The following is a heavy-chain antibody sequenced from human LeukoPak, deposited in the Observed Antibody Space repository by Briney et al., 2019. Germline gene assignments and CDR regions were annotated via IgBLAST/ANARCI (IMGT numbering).Heavy chain of an antibody. J-gene: IGHJ4*02. Sequence: GGSLTLSCAASGFTFSSYSMNWVRQAPGKGLEWVSSISSTSSYIYYADSVKGRFTISRDNAKNSLYLQMNSLRAEDTAVYYCAGPSSTVYWGRGTLVTVPS. CDR1: GFTFSSYS. CDR2: ISSTSSYI. CDR3: AGPSSTVY. D-gene: IGHD2-2*01. V-gene: IGHV3-21*01.